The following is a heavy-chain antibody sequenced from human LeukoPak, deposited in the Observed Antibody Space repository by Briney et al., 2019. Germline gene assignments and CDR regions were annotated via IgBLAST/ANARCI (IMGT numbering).Heavy chain of an antibody. Sequence: SETLSLTCAVYVGSFSAYYWTWIRPPPGKGLAWIGEINHSGSTNCNPSLKSRVTMSVDTSKNQFSLKLSSVTAADTAVYYCARVHYYDNNWWFDPWGQGTLVTVSS. CDR2: INHSGST. CDR3: ARVHYYDNNWWFDP. J-gene: IGHJ5*02. CDR1: VGSFSAYY. V-gene: IGHV4-34*01. D-gene: IGHD3-22*01.